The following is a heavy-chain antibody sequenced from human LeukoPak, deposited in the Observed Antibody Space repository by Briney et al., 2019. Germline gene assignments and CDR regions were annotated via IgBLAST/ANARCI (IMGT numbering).Heavy chain of an antibody. J-gene: IGHJ4*02. CDR3: AREGGFDG. V-gene: IGHV4-34*01. CDR1: GGSFSGYY. Sequence: SETLSVTRADHGGSFSGYYWSWIREPPGKGRGWIREYNHSGSNTYNPTLKSRVTISVDPSKNQFSLKLSSVYAADTAVYYCAREGGFDGWGQGTLVTVSS. CDR2: YNHSGSN. D-gene: IGHD2-15*01.